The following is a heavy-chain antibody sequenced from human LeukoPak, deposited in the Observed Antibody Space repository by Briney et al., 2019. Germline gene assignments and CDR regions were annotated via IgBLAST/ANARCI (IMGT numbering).Heavy chain of an antibody. CDR2: IYTSGST. J-gene: IGHJ4*02. D-gene: IGHD3-22*01. CDR3: ARERNYYDSSGYPSPGFDY. V-gene: IGHV4-4*07. Sequence: PSETLSLTCTVSGGSISSYYWSWIRQPAGKGLERIGRIYTSGSTNYNPSLKSRVTMSVDTSKNQFCLKLSSVTAADTGVYYCARERNYYDSSGYPSPGFDYWGQGTLVTVSS. CDR1: GGSISSYY.